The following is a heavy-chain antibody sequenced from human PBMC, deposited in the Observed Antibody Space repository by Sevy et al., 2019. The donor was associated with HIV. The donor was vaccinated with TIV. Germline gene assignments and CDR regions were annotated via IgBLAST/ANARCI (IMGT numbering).Heavy chain of an antibody. D-gene: IGHD3-3*01. Sequence: QLGGSLRLSCAASGFTFSNYAMTWVRQAPGKGLEWVSAINGDYRYYADSVKGRFTISRDNSKNTVYLQMNSLRAEDTALYYCAIEAPDTTIYDYWGQGILVTVSS. CDR1: GFTFSNYA. CDR3: AIEAPDTTIYDY. CDR2: INGDYR. J-gene: IGHJ4*02. V-gene: IGHV3-23*01.